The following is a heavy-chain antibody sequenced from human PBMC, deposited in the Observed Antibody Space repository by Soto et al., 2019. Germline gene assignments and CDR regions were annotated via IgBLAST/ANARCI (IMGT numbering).Heavy chain of an antibody. V-gene: IGHV3-23*01. D-gene: IGHD3-22*01. CDR3: AKDQGTYYYDSSGYPFDY. J-gene: IGHJ4*02. CDR1: GFTFISYA. Sequence: GGSLRLSCAASGFTFISYAMSWVRQAPWKGLEWVSAISGSGGSTYYADSVKGRFTISRDNSKNTLYLQMNSLRAEDTAVYYCAKDQGTYYYDSSGYPFDYWGQGTLVTVS. CDR2: ISGSGGST.